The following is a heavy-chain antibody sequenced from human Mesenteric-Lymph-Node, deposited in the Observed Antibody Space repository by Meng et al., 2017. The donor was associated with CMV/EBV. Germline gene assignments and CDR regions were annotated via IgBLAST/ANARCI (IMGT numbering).Heavy chain of an antibody. CDR2: INSDGSRT. D-gene: IGHD3-16*01. CDR1: GFTFSSYA. V-gene: IGHV3-74*01. Sequence: GESLKISCAASGFTFSSYAMSWVRQAPGKGLEWVSRINSDGSRTNYADSVRGRFTVSRDNAKNTLYLQMNSLSAEDTAVYYCSRGNYGMDVWGQGTTVTVSS. CDR3: SRGNYGMDV. J-gene: IGHJ6*02.